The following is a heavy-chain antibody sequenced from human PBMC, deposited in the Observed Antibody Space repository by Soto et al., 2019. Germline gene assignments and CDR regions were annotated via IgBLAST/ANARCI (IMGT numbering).Heavy chain of an antibody. CDR3: ASGIAAHYGMDV. D-gene: IGHD6-6*01. J-gene: IGHJ6*02. V-gene: IGHV6-1*01. CDR1: GDSVSSNSAA. CDR2: TFYRSKWYN. Sequence: SQTLSLTCAISGDSVSSNSAAWNRIRQSPSRGLEWLGRTFYRSKWYNEYAASVESRITINPDTSKNQFSLQLNSVTPEDTAVYYCASGIAAHYGMDVWGQGTTVTVSS.